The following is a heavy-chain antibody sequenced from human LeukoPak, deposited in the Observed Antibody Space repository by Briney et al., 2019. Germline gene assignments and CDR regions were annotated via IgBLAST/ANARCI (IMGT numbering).Heavy chain of an antibody. D-gene: IGHD2-15*01. CDR1: GFTFSSYS. CDR3: ARGSAHFDY. CDR2: IYSGGST. V-gene: IGHV3-53*01. Sequence: GGSLRLSCAASGFTFSSYSMNWVRQAPGKGLEWVSVIYSGGSTYYADSVKGRFTISRDNSKNTLYLQMNSLRAEDTAVYYCARGSAHFDYWGQGTLVTVSS. J-gene: IGHJ4*02.